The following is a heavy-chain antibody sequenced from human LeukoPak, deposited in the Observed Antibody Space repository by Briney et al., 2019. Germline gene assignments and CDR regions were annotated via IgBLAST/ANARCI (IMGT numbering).Heavy chain of an antibody. J-gene: IGHJ4*02. V-gene: IGHV3-23*01. CDR1: GFIFSSYT. D-gene: IGHD6-13*01. CDR3: TKAGGASWYLY. CDR2: INGSGGRT. Sequence: GGSLRLXCAASGFIFSSYTMGWVRQAPGKGLEWVSDINGSGGRTYYADSVNGRFTISRDNSKNTLYLQMNSLRAEGTAVYYCTKAGGASWYLYWGQGTLVTVSS.